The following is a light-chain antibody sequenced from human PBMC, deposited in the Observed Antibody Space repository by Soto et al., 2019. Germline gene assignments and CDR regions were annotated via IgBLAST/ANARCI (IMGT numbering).Light chain of an antibody. Sequence: QSVLTQPPSASGFPGQSVTISCTGTSNDIGYYDYVSWYQQHPGKAPKLVIYEVTKRPSGVPDRVSASKSGNTAFLTVSGLRAEDEAHYYCSSYAGNNTFVFGSGTKVTV. CDR3: SSYAGNNTFV. V-gene: IGLV2-8*01. J-gene: IGLJ1*01. CDR1: SNDIGYYDY. CDR2: EVT.